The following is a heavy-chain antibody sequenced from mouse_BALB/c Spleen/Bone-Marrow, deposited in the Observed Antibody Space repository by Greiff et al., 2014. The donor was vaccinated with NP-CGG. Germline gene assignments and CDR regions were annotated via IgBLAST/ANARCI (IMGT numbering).Heavy chain of an antibody. CDR3: ARNKNDYDGTLAY. V-gene: IGHV2-4-1*01. CDR2: IWSGGST. J-gene: IGHJ3*01. CDR1: GFSFTSYG. D-gene: IGHD2-4*01. Sequence: QVQLQQSGPGLVQPSQCLSITCTVSGFSFTSYGVHWVRQSPGKGLEWLGVIWSGGSTDYNAAFIPRLSISKDNSKSQVFFKMNSLQADDTAIYYGARNKNDYDGTLAYWGQGTLVTVSA.